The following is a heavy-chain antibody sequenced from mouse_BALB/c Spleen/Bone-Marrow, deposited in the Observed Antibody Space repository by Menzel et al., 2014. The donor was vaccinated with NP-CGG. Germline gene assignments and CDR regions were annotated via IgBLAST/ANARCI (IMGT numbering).Heavy chain of an antibody. CDR2: IWAGGST. CDR3: ATYDYDGRFDY. D-gene: IGHD2-4*01. V-gene: IGHV2-9*02. CDR1: GFSLTNYG. Sequence: VQLQESGPGLVSPSQHLSITCTVSGFSLTNYGVHWIRRPPGKGLEWLGIIWAGGSTNYNSALMSRLSISKDNSKSQVFFKMNSLQTDDTAIYYCATYDYDGRFDYWGQGTTLTVSS. J-gene: IGHJ2*01.